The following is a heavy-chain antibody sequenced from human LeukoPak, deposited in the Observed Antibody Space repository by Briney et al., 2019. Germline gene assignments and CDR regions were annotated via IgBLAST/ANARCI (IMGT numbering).Heavy chain of an antibody. V-gene: IGHV3-7*01. Sequence: GGSLRLSCAASGFTFSTYWMSWVRQTPGKGLEWVANINQDGSEKNYVDSVKGRFTISRDNAKNSLYLQMNSLRAEDTAVYYCAREYSSSAGELDYWGLGILVTVSS. CDR2: INQDGSEK. CDR1: GFTFSTYW. J-gene: IGHJ4*02. D-gene: IGHD6-6*01. CDR3: AREYSSSAGELDY.